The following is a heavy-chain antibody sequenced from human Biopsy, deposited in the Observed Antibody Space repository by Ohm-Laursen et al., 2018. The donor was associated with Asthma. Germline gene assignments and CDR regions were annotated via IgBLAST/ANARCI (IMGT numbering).Heavy chain of an antibody. J-gene: IGHJ4*02. V-gene: IGHV3-48*02. CDR3: ARPRWGPYGY. D-gene: IGHD4-17*01. CDR2: ISSSSTI. CDR1: GFTFSSYS. Sequence: SLRLFCAASGFTFSSYSMNWVRQAPGKGLEWVSYISSSSTIYYADSVKGRFTISRDNAKNSLYLQMNSLRDEDTAVYYCARPRWGPYGYWGQGTLVTVSS.